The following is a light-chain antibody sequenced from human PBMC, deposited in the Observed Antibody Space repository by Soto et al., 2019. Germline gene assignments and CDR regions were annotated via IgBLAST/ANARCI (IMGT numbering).Light chain of an antibody. Sequence: QSALTQPASVSVSPGQSITISCTGTSSDVGSNNYVSWYRQHPGKAPTLMIYEVNNRPSGVSNRFSGSKSGDTASLTISGLQAEDDADYYCSSYTPTNTVVFGGGTKLTVL. CDR1: SSDVGSNNY. CDR2: EVN. CDR3: SSYTPTNTVV. J-gene: IGLJ2*01. V-gene: IGLV2-14*01.